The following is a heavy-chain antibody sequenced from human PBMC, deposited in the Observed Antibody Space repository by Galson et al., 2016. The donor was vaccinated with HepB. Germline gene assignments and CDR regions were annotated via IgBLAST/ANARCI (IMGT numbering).Heavy chain of an antibody. V-gene: IGHV4/OR15-8*01. CDR3: ARGANYFGSGSLDF. J-gene: IGHJ4*02. Sequence: SETLSLTCAVSGDSLTRNHWLAWVRQPPGEGLEWIGEIYDGGSANYNPSLKSRVTISEDQSKTQFSLTVTSVTAADTAVYYCARGANYFGSGSLDFWGPGSLVIVSS. CDR2: IYDGGSA. D-gene: IGHD3-10*01. CDR1: GDSLTRNHW.